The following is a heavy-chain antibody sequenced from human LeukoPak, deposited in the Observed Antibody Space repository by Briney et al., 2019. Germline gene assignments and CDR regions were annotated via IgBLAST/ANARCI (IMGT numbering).Heavy chain of an antibody. V-gene: IGHV3-11*01. J-gene: IGHJ6*03. CDR1: GFTVSSNY. D-gene: IGHD3-16*02. CDR2: ITGSGGNR. CDR3: ARGDYVWGSYRPYYMDV. Sequence: GGSLRLSCAASGFTVSSNYMSWVRQAPGKGLEWVSGITGSGGNRYYADSVKGRFTISRDNAKNSLYLQMNSLRAEDTAVYYCARGDYVWGSYRPYYMDVWGKGTTVTISS.